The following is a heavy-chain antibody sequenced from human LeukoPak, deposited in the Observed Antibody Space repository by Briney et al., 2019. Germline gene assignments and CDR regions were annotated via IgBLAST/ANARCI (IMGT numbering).Heavy chain of an antibody. Sequence: VASVKVSCKASGGTFSSYAISWVRQAPGQGLEWMGRIIPIFGTANYAQKFQGRVTITTAESTSTAYMELSSLRSEDTAVYYCAKDHRGGIFGVVGWFDPWGQGTLVTVSS. CDR2: IIPIFGTA. D-gene: IGHD3-3*01. J-gene: IGHJ5*02. V-gene: IGHV1-69*05. CDR1: GGTFSSYA. CDR3: AKDHRGGIFGVVGWFDP.